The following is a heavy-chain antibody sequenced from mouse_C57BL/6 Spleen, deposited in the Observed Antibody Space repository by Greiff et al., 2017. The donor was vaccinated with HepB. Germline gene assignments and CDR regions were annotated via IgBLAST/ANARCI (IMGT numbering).Heavy chain of an antibody. Sequence: VQLKESGPELVKPGASVKIPCKASGYTFTDYNMDWVKQSHGKSLEWIGDINPNNGGTIYNQKFKGKATLTVDKSSSTAYMELRSLTSEDTAVYYCARALRGKPWFAYWGQGTLVTVSA. J-gene: IGHJ3*01. V-gene: IGHV1-18*01. CDR2: INPNNGGT. D-gene: IGHD2-12*01. CDR1: GYTFTDYN. CDR3: ARALRGKPWFAY.